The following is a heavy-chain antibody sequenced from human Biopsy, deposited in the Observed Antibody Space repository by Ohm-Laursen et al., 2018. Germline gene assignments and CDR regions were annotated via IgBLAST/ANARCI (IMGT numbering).Heavy chain of an antibody. D-gene: IGHD3-16*01. Sequence: SLRLSCAASGFTFSRHGMHWVRQAPGKGLEWVAVIWSDGNNKYYADSVKGRFTISRDNAKNSLYLQMNSLRSEDTALYYCAKDSGGSPLGELFHWGQGNLVTVSS. V-gene: IGHV3-33*03. CDR3: AKDSGGSPLGELFH. CDR2: IWSDGNNK. J-gene: IGHJ4*02. CDR1: GFTFSRHG.